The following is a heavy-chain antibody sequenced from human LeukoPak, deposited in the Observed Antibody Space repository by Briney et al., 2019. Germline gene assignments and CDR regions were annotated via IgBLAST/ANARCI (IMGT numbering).Heavy chain of an antibody. V-gene: IGHV4-61*02. CDR3: ARHRPGPYDY. J-gene: IGHJ4*02. CDR2: IYTTGSA. Sequence: PSETLSLTCTVSGGSIISGSYYWSWIRKPAGKGLEWIGRIYTTGSANYNPSLKSRVSISADMSKNQFSLRLTSVTAADTAVYYCARHRPGPYDYWGQGTLVTVSS. CDR1: GGSIISGSYY.